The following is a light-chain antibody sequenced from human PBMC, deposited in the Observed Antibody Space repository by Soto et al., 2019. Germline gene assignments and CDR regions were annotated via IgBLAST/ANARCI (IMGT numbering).Light chain of an antibody. CDR1: HNVATNY. J-gene: IGKJ4*01. V-gene: IGKV3-20*01. CDR2: GPS. CDR3: QQYGTSPLT. Sequence: EIVLTQFPGTLSLSPGDRATLSCRASHNVATNYLAWYQQRPGQAPRLLIYGPSNRATGIPDRFSGTGSGTDFSLTISRLEPEDFAVYFCQQYGTSPLTFGGGTKVEIK.